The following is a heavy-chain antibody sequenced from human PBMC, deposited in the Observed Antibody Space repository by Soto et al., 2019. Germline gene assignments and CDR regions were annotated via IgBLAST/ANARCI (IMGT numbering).Heavy chain of an antibody. CDR2: ISGSGGST. CDR3: AKADPPYSSSSAFDY. J-gene: IGHJ4*02. V-gene: IGHV3-23*01. CDR1: GFTFSSYA. D-gene: IGHD6-6*01. Sequence: XXSLRLSCAASGFTFSSYAMRWVLQAPGKGLEWVSAISGSGGSTYYADSVKGRFTISRDNSKNTLYLQMNSLRAEDTAVYYCAKADPPYSSSSAFDYWGQGTLVTVSS.